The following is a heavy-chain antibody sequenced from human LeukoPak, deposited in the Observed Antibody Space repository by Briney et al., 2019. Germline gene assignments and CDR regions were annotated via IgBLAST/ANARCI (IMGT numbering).Heavy chain of an antibody. CDR2: IKQDGSEK. Sequence: GGILRLSHAASGFPFSSIWMSGVPRSPGKGLGGVANIKQDGSEKYYVDSVKGRFTISRDNAKNSLYLQMNSLRAEDTAVYYCARVVMITFGGPEGFDYWGQGTLVTVSS. CDR1: GFPFSSIW. D-gene: IGHD3-16*01. CDR3: ARVVMITFGGPEGFDY. V-gene: IGHV3-7*01. J-gene: IGHJ4*02.